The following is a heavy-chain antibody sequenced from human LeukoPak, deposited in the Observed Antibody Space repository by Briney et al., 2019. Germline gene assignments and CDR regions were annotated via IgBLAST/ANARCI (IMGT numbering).Heavy chain of an antibody. D-gene: IGHD6-6*01. CDR2: IYYSGST. J-gene: IGHJ4*02. CDR3: ARRAAARLYFDY. Sequence: PSETLSLTCTVSGGSISSSSYYWGWIRQPPGKGLEWIGSIYYSGSTYYNPSLKSRVTISVDTSKNQFSLKLSSVTAADTAVYYCARRAAARLYFDYWGQGTLVTVSS. CDR1: GGSISSSSYY. V-gene: IGHV4-39*01.